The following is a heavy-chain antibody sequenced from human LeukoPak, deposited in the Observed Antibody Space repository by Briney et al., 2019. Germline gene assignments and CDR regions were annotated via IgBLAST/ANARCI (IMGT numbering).Heavy chain of an antibody. CDR2: IKSKTDGGTT. V-gene: IGHV3-15*01. Sequence: GGSLRLSCAASGFTFSSYAMSWVRQAPGKGLEWVGRIKSKTDGGTTDYAAPVKGRFTISRDDSKNTLYLQMNSLKTEDTAVYYCTTDPTGGYYYDSSGYYYFDYWGQGTLVTVSS. CDR3: TTDPTGGYYYDSSGYYYFDY. J-gene: IGHJ4*02. D-gene: IGHD3-22*01. CDR1: GFTFSSYA.